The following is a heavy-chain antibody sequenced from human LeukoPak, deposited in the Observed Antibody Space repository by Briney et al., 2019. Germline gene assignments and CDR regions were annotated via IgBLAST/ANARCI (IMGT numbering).Heavy chain of an antibody. V-gene: IGHV4-39*01. CDR3: ARESFGGASYLDP. J-gene: IGHJ5*02. CDR2: VYYSRSRST. D-gene: IGHD2-21*01. CDR1: GGSISSSSFY. Sequence: SETLSLTCTVSGGSISSSSFYWGWIRRPPGMGLEWIGSVYYSRSRSTFYNPSLRSRLTISVDTSQNQFSLKLRSVTAADTAVYFCARESFGGASYLDPWGQGTLVTVSS.